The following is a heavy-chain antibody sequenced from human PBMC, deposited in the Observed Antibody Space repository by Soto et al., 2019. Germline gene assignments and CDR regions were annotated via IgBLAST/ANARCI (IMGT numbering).Heavy chain of an antibody. CDR2: IIPIFGTA. CDR3: ASHYCSSTSCYRWFDP. V-gene: IGHV1-69*01. CDR1: GGTFSSYA. D-gene: IGHD2-2*01. J-gene: IGHJ5*02. Sequence: QVQLVQSGAEVKKPGSSVKVSCKASGGTFSSYAISWVRQAPGQGLEWMGGIIPIFGTANYAQKFQGRVTITAAETPSTAYMELTSLRSEDTAVYYCASHYCSSTSCYRWFDPWGQGTLVTVSS.